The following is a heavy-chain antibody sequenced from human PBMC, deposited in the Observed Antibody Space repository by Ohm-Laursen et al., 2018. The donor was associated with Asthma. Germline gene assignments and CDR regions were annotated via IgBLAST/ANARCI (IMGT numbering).Heavy chain of an antibody. V-gene: IGHV3-7*05. CDR3: AVSIYAYGEGAY. J-gene: IGHJ4*02. D-gene: IGHD3-10*01. CDR1: GFTFSNHW. CDR2: INQDGSIW. Sequence: SLRLSCTAPGFTFSNHWMTWVRQAPGRGLEWVANINQDGSIWGYVDSVKGRFAISRDNAHNSLYLQMNSLRAEDTAFYYCAVSIYAYGEGAYWGQGTLVTVSS.